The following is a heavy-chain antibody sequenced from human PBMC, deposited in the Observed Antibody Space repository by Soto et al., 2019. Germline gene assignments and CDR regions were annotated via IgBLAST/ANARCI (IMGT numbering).Heavy chain of an antibody. Sequence: SETLSLTCTVSGGSISSSNYYWGWIRQPPGKGLEWIGSIYYSGTTYYNPSPKSRVTISVDTSKSQFSLKLSSVTAADTAVYYCATLSRLRLVDYWGQGTLVTVSS. V-gene: IGHV4-39*01. D-gene: IGHD6-19*01. CDR2: IYYSGTT. CDR3: ATLSRLRLVDY. CDR1: GGSISSSNYY. J-gene: IGHJ4*02.